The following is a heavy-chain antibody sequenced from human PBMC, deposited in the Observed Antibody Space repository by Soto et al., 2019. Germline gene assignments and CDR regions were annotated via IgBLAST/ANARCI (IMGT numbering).Heavy chain of an antibody. CDR2: IIPIFGTA. Sequence: SVKVSCKASGGTFSSYAISWVRQAPGQGLEWMGGIIPIFGTANYAQKFQGRVTITADESTSTAYMELSSLRSEDTAVYYCARVISYDFWSHENYGMDVWGQGTTVTVSS. D-gene: IGHD3-3*01. J-gene: IGHJ6*02. CDR1: GGTFSSYA. V-gene: IGHV1-69*13. CDR3: ARVISYDFWSHENYGMDV.